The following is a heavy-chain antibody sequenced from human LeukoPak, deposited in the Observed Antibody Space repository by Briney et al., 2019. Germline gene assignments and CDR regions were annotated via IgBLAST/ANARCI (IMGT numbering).Heavy chain of an antibody. Sequence: VSVRFYCSGSGFPFNTFRMMWEGHAQGHGLMWLANINQGGSKKFYVDSVKGRFTISRDNAMNSLFLQMDSLSAEDTAEYHCARVPRDSNYAIFDSWGQGTLVTVSS. V-gene: IGHV3-7*04. D-gene: IGHD4-11*01. J-gene: IGHJ4*02. CDR3: ARVPRDSNYAIFDS. CDR1: GFPFNTFR. CDR2: INQGGSKK.